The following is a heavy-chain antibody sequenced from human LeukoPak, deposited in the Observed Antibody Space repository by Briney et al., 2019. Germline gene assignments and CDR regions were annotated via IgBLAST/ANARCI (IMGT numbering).Heavy chain of an antibody. CDR2: INPNSGGT. D-gene: IGHD2-2*01. V-gene: IGHV1-2*06. CDR1: GYTFTSYG. J-gene: IGHJ3*02. CDR3: ARDLVVVVPAASPSDAFDI. Sequence: ASVTVSCKASGYTFTSYGISWVRQAPGQGLEWMGRINPNSGGTNYAQKFQGRVTMTRDTSISTAYMELSRLRSDDTAVYYCARDLVVVVPAASPSDAFDIWGQGTMVTVSS.